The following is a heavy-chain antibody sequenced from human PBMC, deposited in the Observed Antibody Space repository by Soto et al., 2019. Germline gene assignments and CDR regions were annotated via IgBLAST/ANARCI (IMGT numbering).Heavy chain of an antibody. CDR2: IIPIFGTA. V-gene: IGHV1-69*13. Sequence: GASVKVSCKASGGTFSSYAISWVRQAPGQGLEWMGGIIPIFGTANYAQKFQGRVTITADESTSTAYMELSSLRSEDTGVYYCARDPGLYNWNEENWFDPWGQGTLVTVSS. CDR1: GGTFSSYA. J-gene: IGHJ5*02. D-gene: IGHD1-1*01. CDR3: ARDPGLYNWNEENWFDP.